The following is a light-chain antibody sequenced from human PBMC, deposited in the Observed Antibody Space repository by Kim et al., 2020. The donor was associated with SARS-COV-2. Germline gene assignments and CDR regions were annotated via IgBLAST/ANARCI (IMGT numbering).Light chain of an antibody. J-gene: IGKJ4*01. Sequence: SPGQRVTLSCRASQSVTNNLAWYQQNPGQAPRLLIYGESTRATGVPARFSGSGSGTEFTLTISSLQSEDFALYYCQQYNDWPPLTFGGGTKVDIK. CDR1: QSVTNN. CDR3: QQYNDWPPLT. V-gene: IGKV3-15*01. CDR2: GES.